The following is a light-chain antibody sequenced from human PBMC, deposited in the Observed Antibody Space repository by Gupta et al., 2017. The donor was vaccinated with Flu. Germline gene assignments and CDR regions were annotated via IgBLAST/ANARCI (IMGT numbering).Light chain of an antibody. CDR2: GAS. V-gene: IGKV3-15*01. Sequence: EIVMTQSPATLSVSPGERATLSCTASQSVSSNVSWYQKQPGQATRLLIYGASTRATGIPAMFSGSGSGTESTLTISSLQSEYVAFYCCQQYNNWPTFGPGTKVDIK. CDR3: QQYNNWPT. J-gene: IGKJ3*01. CDR1: QSVSSN.